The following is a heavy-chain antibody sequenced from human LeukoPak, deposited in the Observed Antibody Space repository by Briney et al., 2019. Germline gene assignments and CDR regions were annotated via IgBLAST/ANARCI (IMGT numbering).Heavy chain of an antibody. J-gene: IGHJ4*02. CDR1: EFSVGSNY. CDR2: IYSGGST. V-gene: IGHV3-66*01. D-gene: IGHD2-8*01. Sequence: GGSLRLSCAASEFSVGSNYMTWVRQAPGKGLEWVSLIYSGGSTYYADSVTGRFTISRDNSKNTLYLQMNSLRAEDAAVYYCARALIGYYFDYWGQGTLVTVCS. CDR3: ARALIGYYFDY.